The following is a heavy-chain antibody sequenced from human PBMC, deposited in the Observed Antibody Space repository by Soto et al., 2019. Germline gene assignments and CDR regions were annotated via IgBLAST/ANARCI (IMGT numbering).Heavy chain of an antibody. CDR1: GYNFTSYW. J-gene: IGHJ6*04. CDR2: IYPGDSDT. Sequence: GESLKISCKGSGYNFTSYWIGWVRQMPGKGLEWMGIIYPGDSDTRYSPSFQGQVTISVDKSISTAYLQWSSLKASDTAMYYCSKSSGTSRYGMYVWGKGSTVPVSS. V-gene: IGHV5-51*01. CDR3: SKSSGTSRYGMYV.